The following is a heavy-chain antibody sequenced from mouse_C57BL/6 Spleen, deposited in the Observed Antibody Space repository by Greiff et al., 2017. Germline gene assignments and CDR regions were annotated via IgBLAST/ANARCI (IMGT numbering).Heavy chain of an antibody. CDR3: TRDTTVVDYFDY. CDR2: IDPETGGT. V-gene: IGHV1-15*01. J-gene: IGHJ2*01. Sequence: QVQLQQSGAELVRPGASVTLSCKASGYTFTDYEMHWVKQTPVHGLEWIGAIDPETGGTAYNQKFKGKAILTADKSSSTAYMELRSLTSEDSAVYYCTRDTTVVDYFDYWGQGTTLTVSS. CDR1: GYTFTDYE. D-gene: IGHD1-1*01.